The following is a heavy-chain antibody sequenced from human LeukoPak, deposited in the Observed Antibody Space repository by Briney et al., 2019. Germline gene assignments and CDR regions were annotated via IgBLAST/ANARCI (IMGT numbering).Heavy chain of an antibody. CDR2: INHSGST. V-gene: IGHV4-4*02. CDR3: ARHKMVRALGGWFDP. D-gene: IGHD3-10*01. Sequence: SETLSLTCAVSGDSITTSKWWSWIRPPPGKGLEWIGEINHSGSTNYNPSLKSRVTISVDTSKNQFSLKLSSVTAADTAVYYCARHKMVRALGGWFDPWGQGTLVTVSS. J-gene: IGHJ5*02. CDR1: GDSITTSKW.